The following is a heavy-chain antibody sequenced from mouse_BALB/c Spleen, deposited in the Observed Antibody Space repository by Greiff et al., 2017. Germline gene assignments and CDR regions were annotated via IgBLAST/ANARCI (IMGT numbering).Heavy chain of an antibody. J-gene: IGHJ4*01. CDR2: IYPGNSDT. V-gene: IGHV1-5*01. D-gene: IGHD2-4*01. CDR1: GYTFTSYW. Sequence: VQLQQSGTVLARPGASVKMSCKASGYTFTSYWMHWVKQRPGQGLEWIGAIYPGNSDTSYNQKFKGKAKLTAVTSTSTAYMELSSLTNEDSAVYYCTRGLYYYAMDYWGQGTSVTVSS. CDR3: TRGLYYYAMDY.